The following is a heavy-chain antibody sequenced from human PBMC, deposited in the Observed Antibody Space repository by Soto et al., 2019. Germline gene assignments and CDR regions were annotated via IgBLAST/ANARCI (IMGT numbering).Heavy chain of an antibody. D-gene: IGHD6-13*01. CDR3: ARVKAAAGRGWFDP. CDR1: GYTFTGYY. Sequence: ASVKVSCKASGYTFTGYYMHWVRQAPGQGLEWMGWINPNSGGTNYAQKFQGRVTMTRDMSISTAYMELSRLRSDDTAVYYCARVKAAAGRGWFDPWGQGTLVTVSS. J-gene: IGHJ5*02. V-gene: IGHV1-2*02. CDR2: INPNSGGT.